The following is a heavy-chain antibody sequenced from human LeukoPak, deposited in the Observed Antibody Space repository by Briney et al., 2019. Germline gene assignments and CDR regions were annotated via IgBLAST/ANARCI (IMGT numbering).Heavy chain of an antibody. V-gene: IGHV3-21*01. CDR1: GFSFSSYT. CDR2: ISSSSSYI. D-gene: IGHD2-21*02. J-gene: IGHJ4*02. Sequence: GGSLSLSCAASGFSFSSYTMNWVGQAPGKGLEWVSIISSSSSYIYYADSVKGRFNISRENAKNAMYLQMNSLRIEDTAVYYCARDGRCGGDCYASWGQGTLVTVSS. CDR3: ARDGRCGGDCYAS.